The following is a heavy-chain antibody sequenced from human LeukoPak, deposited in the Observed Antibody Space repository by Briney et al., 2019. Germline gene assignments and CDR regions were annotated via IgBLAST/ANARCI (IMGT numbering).Heavy chain of an antibody. D-gene: IGHD3-22*01. CDR1: GDSISSYNYF. Sequence: SETLSLTCTVSGDSISSYNYFWGWIRQPPGKGLEWIGSIYYRGNTYYNPSLKSRFTISADTSKNQFSLKVTSVTAADTAVYYCARASSGYYWDFDYWGQGTLVTVSS. CDR2: IYYRGNT. CDR3: ARASSGYYWDFDY. V-gene: IGHV4-39*01. J-gene: IGHJ4*02.